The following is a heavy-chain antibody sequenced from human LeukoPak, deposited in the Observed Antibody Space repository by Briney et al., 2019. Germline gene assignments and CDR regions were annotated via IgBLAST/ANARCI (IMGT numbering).Heavy chain of an antibody. Sequence: ASVKVSCKASGYTFTSYGISWLPQAPGQGLEWMGWISAYNGNTNYAQKLQGRVTMTTDTSTSTAYMEMRSLRSDDTAVYYCARGDIVLMVYAMAFDIWGQGTMVTVS. CDR1: GYTFTSYG. V-gene: IGHV1-18*01. CDR3: ARGDIVLMVYAMAFDI. J-gene: IGHJ3*02. CDR2: ISAYNGNT. D-gene: IGHD2-8*01.